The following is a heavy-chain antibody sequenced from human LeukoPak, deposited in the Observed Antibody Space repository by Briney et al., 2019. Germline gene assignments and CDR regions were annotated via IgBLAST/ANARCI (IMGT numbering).Heavy chain of an antibody. D-gene: IGHD5-12*01. CDR3: ARDTYIPNHFIVAVTFYYYYGMDV. CDR2: TYYRSNLYK. J-gene: IGHJ6*02. V-gene: IGHV6-1*01. Sequence: SQTLSLTCAVSGDIVSSKSAAWNWIRQSPSRGLEWLVRTYYRSNLYKDYAGSVKIRITINPDTSKHQFSLQLNSVTPEDTAVYYCARDTYIPNHFIVAVTFYYYYGMDVWGQGTTVTVSS. CDR1: GDIVSSKSAA.